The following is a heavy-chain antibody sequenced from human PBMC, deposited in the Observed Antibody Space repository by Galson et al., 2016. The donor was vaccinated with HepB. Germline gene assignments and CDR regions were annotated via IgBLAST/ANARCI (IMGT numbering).Heavy chain of an antibody. CDR2: INPSGGST. J-gene: IGHJ3*01. Sequence: SVKVSCKASGYTFTSYYMHWVRQAPGQGLEWMGIINPSGGSTSYAQKFQGRVTMTRDTSTSTVYMELSSLRSEDAAVYYCAIDQTPVFQAFDFWGQGTMVTVSS. CDR3: AIDQTPVFQAFDF. D-gene: IGHD3-10*02. V-gene: IGHV1-46*01. CDR1: GYTFTSYY.